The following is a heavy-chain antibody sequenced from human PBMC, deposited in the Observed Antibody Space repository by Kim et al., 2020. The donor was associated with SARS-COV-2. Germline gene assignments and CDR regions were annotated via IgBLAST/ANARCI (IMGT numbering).Heavy chain of an antibody. D-gene: IGHD2-2*01. CDR2: IYYSGST. J-gene: IGHJ4*02. CDR1: GGSISSSSYY. V-gene: IGHV4-39*07. Sequence: SETLSLTCTVSGGSISSSSYYWGWIRQPPGKGLEWIGSIYYSGSTYYNPSLKSRVTISVDTSKNQFSLKLSSVTAADTAVYYCASLVCSSTSCYWGDYWGQGTLVTVSS. CDR3: ASLVCSSTSCYWGDY.